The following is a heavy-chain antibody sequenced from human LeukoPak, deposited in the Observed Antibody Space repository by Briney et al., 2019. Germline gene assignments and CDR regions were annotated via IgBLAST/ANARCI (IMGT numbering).Heavy chain of an antibody. J-gene: IGHJ6*04. CDR1: GFTFSSYV. D-gene: IGHD4-17*01. CDR2: ISGSGGST. CDR3: AKDSTVTGLYYYYGMDV. V-gene: IGHV3-23*01. Sequence: GGSLRLSCAASGFTFSSYVMSWVRQAPGKGLEWVSGISGSGGSTYYADSVKGRFTISRDNSKNTLYLQMNSLRAEDTAVYYRAKDSTVTGLYYYYGMDVWGKGTTVTVSS.